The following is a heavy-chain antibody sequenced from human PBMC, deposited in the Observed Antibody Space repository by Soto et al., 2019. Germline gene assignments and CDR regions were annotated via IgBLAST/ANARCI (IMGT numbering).Heavy chain of an antibody. D-gene: IGHD3-10*01. Sequence: QVQLVESGGGVVQPGRSLRLSCAASGFDFNAYGMHWVRQAPGKGLEWVTVISHDGRNKYYADSAKGRCTISRDNSKNALYQQIKTLRLEDTTAYYSAKYFSISVRGVPTADVWGQGTMVTVSS. J-gene: IGHJ6*02. CDR2: ISHDGRNK. CDR1: GFDFNAYG. V-gene: IGHV3-30*18. CDR3: AKYFSISVRGVPTADV.